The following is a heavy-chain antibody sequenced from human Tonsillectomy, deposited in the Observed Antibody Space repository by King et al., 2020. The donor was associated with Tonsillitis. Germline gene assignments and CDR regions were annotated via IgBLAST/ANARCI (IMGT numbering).Heavy chain of an antibody. Sequence: QLQESGPGQVKPSETLSLTCTVSVGSISNNNYYGAWLRQPPGKGLEWMGSIYYSGSTYCNPSLKSRVTISVDTSKNQFSLKLSSVTAADTAVYYCVRQAYDYLWGSKYYFDYWGQGTLVTVSS. CDR2: IYYSGST. CDR1: VGSISNNNYY. J-gene: IGHJ4*02. V-gene: IGHV4-39*01. D-gene: IGHD3-16*01. CDR3: VRQAYDYLWGSKYYFDY.